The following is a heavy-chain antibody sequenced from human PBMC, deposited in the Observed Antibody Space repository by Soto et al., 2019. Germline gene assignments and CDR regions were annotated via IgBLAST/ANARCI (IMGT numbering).Heavy chain of an antibody. CDR1: GFTFSSRA. Sequence: GGSLRLSCTASGFTFSSRAMNWVRQFPGRGLEWVSYISSSSSNIDYADSVKGRFTVSRDNAKNSLYLQMNTLRDEDTAVYYCASDRSLGSNWYYYLESWGQGTLVTVSS. D-gene: IGHD1-20*01. CDR3: ASDRSLGSNWYYYLES. J-gene: IGHJ4*02. CDR2: ISSSSSNI. V-gene: IGHV3-48*02.